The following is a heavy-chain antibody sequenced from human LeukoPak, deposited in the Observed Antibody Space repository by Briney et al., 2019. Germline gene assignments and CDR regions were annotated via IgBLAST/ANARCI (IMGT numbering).Heavy chain of an antibody. CDR1: GFTFSSYG. CDR2: ISYDGSNK. V-gene: IGHV3-30*18. CDR3: AKAGRGAFGRYSSSWEFDY. D-gene: IGHD6-13*01. J-gene: IGHJ4*02. Sequence: GRSLRLSCAASGFTFSSYGMYWVRQAPGKGLEWVAVISYDGSNKYYADSVKGRFTISRDNSKNTLYLQMNSLRAEDTAVYYCAKAGRGAFGRYSSSWEFDYWGQGTLVTVSS.